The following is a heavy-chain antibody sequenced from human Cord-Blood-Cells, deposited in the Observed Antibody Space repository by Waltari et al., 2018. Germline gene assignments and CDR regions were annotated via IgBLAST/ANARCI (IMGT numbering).Heavy chain of an antibody. CDR3: ASHRSWNFDY. Sequence: EVQLVESGGGLVKPGGSLRLSCAASGFTFSSYSMNWVRQAPGKGLEWVSSISSSSSYIYYAASVKGRFTISRDNAKNSLYLQMNSLRAEDTAVYYCASHRSWNFDYWGQGTLVTVSS. CDR1: GFTFSSYS. V-gene: IGHV3-21*01. CDR2: ISSSSSYI. J-gene: IGHJ4*02. D-gene: IGHD2-15*01.